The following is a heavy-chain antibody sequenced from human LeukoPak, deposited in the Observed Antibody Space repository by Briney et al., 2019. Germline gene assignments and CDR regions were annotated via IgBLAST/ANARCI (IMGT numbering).Heavy chain of an antibody. CDR3: DRDLRYDSSGYKTAAFDI. D-gene: IGHD3-22*01. V-gene: IGHV3-66*01. J-gene: IGHJ3*02. CDR2: IHSDGST. CDR1: GFSVSSKF. Sequence: GGSLRLSCAASGFSVSSKFLSWVRQAPGKGLEWVSAIHSDGSTFYADSVRDRFTISRDSSKNTLYLQMNSLRAEDTAVYYCDRDLRYDSSGYKTAAFDIWGQGTMLTVSS.